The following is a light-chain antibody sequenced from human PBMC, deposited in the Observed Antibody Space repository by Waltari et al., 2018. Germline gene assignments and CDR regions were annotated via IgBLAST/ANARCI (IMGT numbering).Light chain of an antibody. CDR2: WAS. Sequence: DIVMTQSPDSLAVSLGERATINCQSSQSLLFHANNKNYLTWYPQRPGHPPNLLISWASTRESGVPDRFSGSGSGTDFTLTISSLQAEDVAVYYCQKYSSTPLTFGGGTKVEIK. J-gene: IGKJ4*01. V-gene: IGKV4-1*01. CDR1: QSLLFHANNKNY. CDR3: QKYSSTPLT.